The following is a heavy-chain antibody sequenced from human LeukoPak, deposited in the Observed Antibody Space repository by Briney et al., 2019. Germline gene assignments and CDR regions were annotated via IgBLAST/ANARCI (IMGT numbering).Heavy chain of an antibody. J-gene: IGHJ4*02. D-gene: IGHD3-10*01. CDR2: IRYDGSNK. CDR3: ADVRGVISSSVDY. Sequence: GGSLRLSCAASGFTFSSYGMHWVRQAPGKGLEWVAFIRYDGSNKYYADSVKGRFTISRDNSKNTLYLQMNSLRAEDTAVYYCADVRGVISSSVDYWGQGTLVTVSS. CDR1: GFTFSSYG. V-gene: IGHV3-30*02.